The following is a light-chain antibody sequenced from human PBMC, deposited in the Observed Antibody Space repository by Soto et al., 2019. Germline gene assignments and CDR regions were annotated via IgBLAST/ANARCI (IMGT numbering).Light chain of an antibody. Sequence: QSVLTQPASVSGSPGQSITISCTGTSSDVGAYNYVSWYQQHPGKAPKLMIYDVSNRPSGVSNRFSGSKSGNTASLTISGLQAEDEADYYCSSYSSSSTPAFGGGTKLTVL. J-gene: IGLJ3*02. CDR3: SSYSSSSTPA. CDR1: SSDVGAYNY. CDR2: DVS. V-gene: IGLV2-14*01.